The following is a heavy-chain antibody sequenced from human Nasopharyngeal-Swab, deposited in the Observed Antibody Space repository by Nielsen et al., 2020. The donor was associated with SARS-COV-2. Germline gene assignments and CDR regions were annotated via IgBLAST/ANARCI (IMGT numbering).Heavy chain of an antibody. J-gene: IGHJ3*02. CDR3: ARVQRGYSYGSDPRRYAFDI. CDR1: GGSFSGYY. Sequence: ESLKTSCAVYGGSFSGYYWSWIRQPPGKGLEWIGEINHSGSTNYNPSLKSRVTISVDTSKNQFSLKLSSVTAADTAVYYCARVQRGYSYGSDPRRYAFDIWGQGTMVTVSS. V-gene: IGHV4-34*01. D-gene: IGHD5-18*01. CDR2: INHSGST.